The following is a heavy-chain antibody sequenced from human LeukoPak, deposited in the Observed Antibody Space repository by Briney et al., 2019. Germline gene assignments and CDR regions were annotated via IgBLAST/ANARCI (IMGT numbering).Heavy chain of an antibody. CDR2: IHSSGAT. V-gene: IGHV3-66*03. J-gene: IGHJ4*02. Sequence: PGGSLRLSCAASGFTGSNNYVSWVRQAPGMGLEWVSAIHSSGATCYADSVKGRFTISRDNSKNTLYLQMNSLRAEDTAVYYCAKEGGSGSYYNPLDYWGQGTLVTVSS. CDR3: AKEGGSGSYYNPLDY. CDR1: GFTGSNNY. D-gene: IGHD3-10*01.